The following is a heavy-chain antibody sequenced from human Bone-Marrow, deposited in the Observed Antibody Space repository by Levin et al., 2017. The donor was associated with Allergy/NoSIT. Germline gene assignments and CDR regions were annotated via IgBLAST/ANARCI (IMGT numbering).Heavy chain of an antibody. V-gene: IGHV4-61*02. J-gene: IGHJ2*01. CDR1: GGSIGSGNYY. CDR3: ARARQLLGYCSGVSCFSRFFDL. Sequence: LRLSCTVSGGSIGSGNYYWSWIRQTAGKGLEWIGRIYTSGTTDYDPSLKSRVTISIDSSKNQFSLKLTSVTAADTAVYYCARARQLLGYCSGVSCFSRFFDLWGRGTLVSVSS. D-gene: IGHD2-15*01. CDR2: IYTSGTT.